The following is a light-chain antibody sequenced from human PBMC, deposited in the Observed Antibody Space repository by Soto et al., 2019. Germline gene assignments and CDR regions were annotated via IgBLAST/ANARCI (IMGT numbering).Light chain of an antibody. CDR3: QQYNNWPLT. V-gene: IGKV3-15*01. CDR2: GAS. Sequence: ETVLTQSPATLSASPGERATLSCRASQSVTNNLACYLQKPGQAPRLLIYGASTRATGIPDRFSGSGSGTEFTLTIGSLQSEDFAVYYCQQYNNWPLTFGPGTKVDIK. CDR1: QSVTNN. J-gene: IGKJ3*01.